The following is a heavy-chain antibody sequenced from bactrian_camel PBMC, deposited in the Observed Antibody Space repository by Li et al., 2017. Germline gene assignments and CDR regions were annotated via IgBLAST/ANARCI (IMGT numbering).Heavy chain of an antibody. CDR1: GYTRSQTY. CDR3: AKHGGWYGLWKWEYDY. CDR2: IDNDGSA. V-gene: IGHV3S53*01. Sequence: QVQLVESGGGSVQAGGSLTPSCTVSGYTRSQTYMGWFRQAPGKEREGVAGIDNDGSAMYADSVKGRFTIARDNAKNTMYLQMNSLKPEDTAMYYCAKHGGWYGLWKWEYDYWGQGTQVTVS. D-gene: IGHD6*01. J-gene: IGHJ4*01.